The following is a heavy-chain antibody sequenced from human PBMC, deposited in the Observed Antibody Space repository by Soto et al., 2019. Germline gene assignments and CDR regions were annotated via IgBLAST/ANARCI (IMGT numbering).Heavy chain of an antibody. J-gene: IGHJ4*02. CDR3: ARWNVQHDSYGYF. CDR2: ISYDGSNK. D-gene: IGHD5-18*01. V-gene: IGHV3-30-3*01. CDR1: GFTFSSYP. Sequence: GGSLRLSCAASGFTFSSYPMHWVRQAPGKGLEWVALISYDGSNKYYADSVKGRFTISRDNSENTLYLQMNSLRAEDTAVYYCARWNVQHDSYGYFWGQGTLVTVSS.